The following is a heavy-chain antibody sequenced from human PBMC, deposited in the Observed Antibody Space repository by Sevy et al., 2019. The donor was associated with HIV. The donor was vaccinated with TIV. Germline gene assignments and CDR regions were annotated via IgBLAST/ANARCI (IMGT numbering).Heavy chain of an antibody. CDR1: GGSVSSTGFY. Sequence: SETLSLTCTVSGGSVSSTGFYWTWIRQHPGKGLEWIGYICCGGSTYYNPSLKSRSTISVDTSKNQFSLRLTSVIAADTAVYYCSKGGGALDGGMDVWGQGTTVTVSS. D-gene: IGHD2-21*01. CDR2: ICCGGST. J-gene: IGHJ6*02. CDR3: SKGGGALDGGMDV. V-gene: IGHV4-31*03.